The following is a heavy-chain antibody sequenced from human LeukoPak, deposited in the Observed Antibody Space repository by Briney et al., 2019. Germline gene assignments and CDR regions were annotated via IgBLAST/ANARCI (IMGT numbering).Heavy chain of an antibody. CDR3: AKARYGSGSPFDY. CDR1: GFTFDDYA. Sequence: PGGSLRLSCAASGFTFDDYAMHWVRQAPGKGLEWVSGISWNSGSIGYADSVKGRFTISRDNAKNSLYLQMNSLRPEDTALYYCAKARYGSGSPFDYWGQGTLVTVSS. D-gene: IGHD3-10*01. CDR2: ISWNSGSI. J-gene: IGHJ4*02. V-gene: IGHV3-9*01.